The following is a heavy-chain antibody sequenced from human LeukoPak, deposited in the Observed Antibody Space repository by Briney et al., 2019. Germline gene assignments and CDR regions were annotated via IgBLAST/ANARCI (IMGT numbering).Heavy chain of an antibody. CDR2: IYYSGST. CDR3: ARDPLKGYPYGMDV. CDR1: GGSTSSGDYC. D-gene: IGHD2-15*01. Sequence: SQTLSLTCTVSGGSTSSGDYCWSWIRHPPGKGLEWIGFIYYSGSTYYNPYLKSRVTISVDTSKNQFSLKLSSVTAADTAVYYCARDPLKGYPYGMDVWGKGTTVTVSS. J-gene: IGHJ6*04. V-gene: IGHV4-30-4*01.